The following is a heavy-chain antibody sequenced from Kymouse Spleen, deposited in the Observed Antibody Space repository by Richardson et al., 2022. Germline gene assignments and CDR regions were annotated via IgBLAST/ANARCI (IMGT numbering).Heavy chain of an antibody. V-gene: IGHV3-64*02. CDR3: ARDIAARPEYYGMDV. CDR1: GFTFSSYA. J-gene: IGHJ6*02. Sequence: EVQLVESGEGLVQPGGSLRLSCAASGFTFSSYAMHWVRQAPGKGLEYVSAISSNGGSTYYADSVKGRFTISRDNSKNTLYLQMGSLRAEDMAVYYCARDIAARPEYYGMDVWGQGTTVTVSS. CDR2: ISSNGGST. D-gene: IGHD6-6*01.